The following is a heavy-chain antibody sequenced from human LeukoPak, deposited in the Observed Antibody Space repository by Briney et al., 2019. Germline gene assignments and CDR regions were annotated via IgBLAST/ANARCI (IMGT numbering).Heavy chain of an antibody. V-gene: IGHV1-8*01. Sequence: ASVKVSCKASGYTFTSFDINWVRQAAGQALEWVGWMNPDSGNTGYAQKFQGRVTMTRDTSITTAYMELSSLASEDTAAYYCARGSRSGSSSGQGVSYYFDYWGQGTLVTVSS. J-gene: IGHJ4*02. CDR1: GYTFTSFD. D-gene: IGHD6-6*01. CDR3: ARGSRSGSSSGQGVSYYFDY. CDR2: MNPDSGNT.